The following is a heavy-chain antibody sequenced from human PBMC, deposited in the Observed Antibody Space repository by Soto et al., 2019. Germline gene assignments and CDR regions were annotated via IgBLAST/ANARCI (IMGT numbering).Heavy chain of an antibody. CDR1: GYSFTSYW. Sequence: GESLRISFKGSGYSFTSYWIGWVRQMPGKGLEWMGIIYPVCSDTRYSPCFQGQVTISADKPISTAYLQWSGLRAWDPAMYYWRRRGYGRDVWGQGTTVTVS. CDR2: IYPVCSDT. J-gene: IGHJ6*02. V-gene: IGHV5-51*04. D-gene: IGHD3-16*01. CDR3: RRRGYGRDV.